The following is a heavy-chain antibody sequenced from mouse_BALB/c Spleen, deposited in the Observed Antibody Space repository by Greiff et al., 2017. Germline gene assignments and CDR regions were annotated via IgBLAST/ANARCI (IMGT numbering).Heavy chain of an antibody. CDR2: IHYSGST. Sequence: EVQLQESGPDLVKPSQSLSLTCTVTGYSITSGYSWHWIRQFPGNKLEWMGYIHYSGSTNSNPSLKSLISITRDTAKNQFFLQLNSVTTEDTATNYCARPGDYYAMDYWGQGTSVTVSS. V-gene: IGHV3-1*02. J-gene: IGHJ4*01. CDR3: ARPGDYYAMDY. CDR1: GYSITSGYS.